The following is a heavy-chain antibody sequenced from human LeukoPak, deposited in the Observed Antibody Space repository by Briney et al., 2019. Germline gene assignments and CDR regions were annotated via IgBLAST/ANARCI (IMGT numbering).Heavy chain of an antibody. J-gene: IGHJ4*02. D-gene: IGHD3-10*01. Sequence: SGPTLVNPTQTLTLTCTFSGFSLRTTGVGVGWIRQPPGKALGWLSLIYWNDDKRYSPSLESRLTITRDTSKNQVVLTMTNMDPVDTATYYCVHTPAPYYLGSGSANYWGQGTLLTVSS. CDR2: IYWNDDK. CDR1: GFSLRTTGVG. V-gene: IGHV2-5*01. CDR3: VHTPAPYYLGSGSANY.